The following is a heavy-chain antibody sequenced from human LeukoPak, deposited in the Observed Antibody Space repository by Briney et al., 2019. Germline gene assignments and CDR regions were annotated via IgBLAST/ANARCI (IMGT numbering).Heavy chain of an antibody. CDR1: GYTFTSYG. CDR2: INPNSGGT. CDR3: ARDPIPCTNGVCRIPETGYGMDV. Sequence: ASVKVSCKASGYTFTSYGISWVRQAPGQGLEWMGWINPNSGGTNYAQKFQGRVTMTGDTSISTAYMELSRLRSDDTAVYYCARDPIPCTNGVCRIPETGYGMDVWGQGTTVTVSS. V-gene: IGHV1-2*02. J-gene: IGHJ6*02. D-gene: IGHD2-8*01.